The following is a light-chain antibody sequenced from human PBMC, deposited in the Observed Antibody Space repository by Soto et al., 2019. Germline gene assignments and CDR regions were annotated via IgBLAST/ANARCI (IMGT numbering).Light chain of an antibody. Sequence: EVVMTQSPATLSVSPGERATLSCRASQTVSRNLAWYQQRPGQAPRLLIYGASSRATGIPDRFSGSGSGTDFTLTISRLEPEDFAVYYCQQYGSSLITFGQGTRLEIK. CDR1: QTVSRN. J-gene: IGKJ5*01. CDR2: GAS. V-gene: IGKV3-20*01. CDR3: QQYGSSLIT.